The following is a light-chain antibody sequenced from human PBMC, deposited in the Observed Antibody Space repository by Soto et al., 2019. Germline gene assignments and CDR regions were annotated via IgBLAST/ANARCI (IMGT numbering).Light chain of an antibody. Sequence: DIQITQSPSTLPAAVGDRVTITCRASQTVSSWLAWYQQKPGKAPKVLIYKASSLQSGVPSRFSGSGSGTDFTLTISSLQPDDFATYYCQQYNSYPLTFGGGTKVDIK. CDR2: KAS. J-gene: IGKJ4*01. CDR3: QQYNSYPLT. CDR1: QTVSSW. V-gene: IGKV1-5*03.